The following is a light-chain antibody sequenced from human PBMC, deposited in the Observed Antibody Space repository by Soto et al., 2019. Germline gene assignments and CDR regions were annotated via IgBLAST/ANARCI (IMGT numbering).Light chain of an antibody. V-gene: IGKV1-27*01. CDR3: QKYHSAPFT. CDR1: QAISNS. CDR2: AAS. Sequence: DIQMTQSPSSLSASVGDRVTITCRASQAISNSLAWYQQKPGKVPKVLIYAASTLQSGVPSRFSVSGSGTDFTLTITSPQPEDVATYFCQKYHSAPFTFGPGTKLDIK. J-gene: IGKJ3*01.